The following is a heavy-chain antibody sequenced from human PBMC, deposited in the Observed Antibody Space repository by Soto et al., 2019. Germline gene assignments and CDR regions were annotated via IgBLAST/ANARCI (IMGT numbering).Heavy chain of an antibody. V-gene: IGHV3-30-3*01. CDR3: ARDRDGYGGYAHGYFDY. J-gene: IGHJ4*02. Sequence: GGSLRLSCAASGFTFSSYAMHWVRQAPGKGLEWVAVISYDGSNKYYADSVKGRFTISRDNSKNTLYLQMNSLRAEDTAVYYCARDRDGYGGYAHGYFDYWGQGTLVTVS. D-gene: IGHD5-12*01. CDR1: GFTFSSYA. CDR2: ISYDGSNK.